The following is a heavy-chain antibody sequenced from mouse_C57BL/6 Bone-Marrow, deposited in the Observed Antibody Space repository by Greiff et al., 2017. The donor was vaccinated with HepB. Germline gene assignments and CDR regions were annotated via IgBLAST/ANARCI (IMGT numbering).Heavy chain of an antibody. J-gene: IGHJ4*01. CDR2: IDPSDSYT. Sequence: QVQLQQPGAELVMPGASVKLSCKASGYTFTSYWMHWVKQRPGQGLEWIGEIDPSDSYTNYNQKFKGKSTLTVDKSSSTAYMQLSSLTSEDSAVYYCSRSDMCNYPYYYAMDYWGQGTSVTVSS. D-gene: IGHD2-1*01. CDR1: GYTFTSYW. CDR3: SRSDMCNYPYYYAMDY. V-gene: IGHV1-69*01.